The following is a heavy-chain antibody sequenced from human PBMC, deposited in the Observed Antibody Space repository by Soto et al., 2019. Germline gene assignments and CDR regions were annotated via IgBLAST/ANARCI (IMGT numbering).Heavy chain of an antibody. D-gene: IGHD5-12*01. J-gene: IGHJ6*02. Sequence: SETLSLTCTVSGDSISNYYWNWIRQPPGKGLEWIGYISYSGSTSGSTYYNPSLKSRVTISVDTSKNQFSLKLSSVTAADTAVYYCARRKDGYNGYYYYGMDVWGQGTTVTVSS. CDR1: GDSISNYY. CDR2: ISYSGSTSGST. CDR3: ARRKDGYNGYYYYGMDV. V-gene: IGHV4-4*08.